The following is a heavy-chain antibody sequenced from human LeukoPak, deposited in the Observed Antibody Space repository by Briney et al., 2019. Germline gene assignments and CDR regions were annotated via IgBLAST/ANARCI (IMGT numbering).Heavy chain of an antibody. CDR3: AKGDTTWELPHDY. Sequence: GGSLRLSCAASGFTFSSYAMSWVRQAPGKGLEWVSAISGSGGSTSYADSVKGRFTISRDNSKNTLYLQMNSLRVEDTAVYYCAKGDTTWELPHDYWGQGTLVTVSS. D-gene: IGHD1-26*01. J-gene: IGHJ4*02. CDR2: ISGSGGST. CDR1: GFTFSSYA. V-gene: IGHV3-23*01.